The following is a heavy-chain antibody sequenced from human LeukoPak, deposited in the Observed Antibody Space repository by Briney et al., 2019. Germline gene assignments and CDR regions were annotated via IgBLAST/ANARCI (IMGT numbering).Heavy chain of an antibody. J-gene: IGHJ5*02. CDR3: ASTLTYCDFWSGYFINWFDP. D-gene: IGHD3-3*01. CDR2: ISSGSSYI. V-gene: IGHV3-21*01. CDR1: GFIFSDHS. Sequence: PGGSLRLSCAASGFIFSDHSMNWVRQAPGKGLEWVSYISSGSSYIYYADSVKGRFTISRDNAKNSLYLQMNSLRAEDTAVYYCASTLTYCDFWSGYFINWFDPWGQGTLVTVSS.